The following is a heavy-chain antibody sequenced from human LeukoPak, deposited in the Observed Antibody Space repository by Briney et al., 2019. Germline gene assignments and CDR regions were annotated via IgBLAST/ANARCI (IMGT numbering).Heavy chain of an antibody. Sequence: PGGSLRLSCAASGFTFSSYSMNWVRRAPGKGLEWVSSISSSSSYIYYADSVKGRFTISRDNAKNSLYLQMNSLRAEDTAVYYCARDGRRAMVDWGQGTLVTVSP. CDR1: GFTFSSYS. CDR3: ARDGRRAMVD. V-gene: IGHV3-21*01. CDR2: ISSSSSYI. D-gene: IGHD5-18*01. J-gene: IGHJ4*02.